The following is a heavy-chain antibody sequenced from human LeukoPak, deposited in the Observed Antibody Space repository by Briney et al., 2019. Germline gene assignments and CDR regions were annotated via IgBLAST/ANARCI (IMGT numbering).Heavy chain of an antibody. J-gene: IGHJ4*02. CDR1: GGTFSSYA. Sequence: GASVKVSCKASGGTFSSYAISWVRQAPGQGLEWMGRIIPILGIANYAQKFQGRDTITADKSTSTAYTELSSLRSEETAVYYCARSSGVTTENEFVYSGQGKLVTVSS. CDR3: ARSSGVTTENEFVY. V-gene: IGHV1-69*04. D-gene: IGHD4-17*01. CDR2: IIPILGIA.